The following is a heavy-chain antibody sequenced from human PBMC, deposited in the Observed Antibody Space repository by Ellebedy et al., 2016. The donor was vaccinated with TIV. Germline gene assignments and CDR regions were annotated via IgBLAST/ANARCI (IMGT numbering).Heavy chain of an antibody. CDR2: ISYDGSSK. J-gene: IGHJ4*02. CDR3: ARDLDKSSGWYGGAAY. CDR1: GFTFNSYA. V-gene: IGHV3-30-3*01. D-gene: IGHD6-19*01. Sequence: PGGSLRLSCAASGFTFNSYAMHWVCQAPGKGLEWVAVISYDGSSKYYADSVKGRFTISRDNSMTTLYLEMNSLRAEDTAVYYCARDLDKSSGWYGGAAYWGQGTLVTVSS.